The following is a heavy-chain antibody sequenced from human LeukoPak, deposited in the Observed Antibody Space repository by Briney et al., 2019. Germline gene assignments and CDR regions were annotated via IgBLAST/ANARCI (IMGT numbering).Heavy chain of an antibody. V-gene: IGHV3-11*04. J-gene: IGHJ4*02. CDR1: GFTFSDYY. Sequence: PGGSLRLSCAASGFTFSDYYMSWIRQAPGKGLEWVSYIGSSGSTIYYADSVKGRFTISRDNAKNSLYLQMNSLRAEDTAVYYCARDDYYDSSGYLYYFDYWGQGTLVTVSS. CDR2: IGSSGSTI. CDR3: ARDDYYDSSGYLYYFDY. D-gene: IGHD3-22*01.